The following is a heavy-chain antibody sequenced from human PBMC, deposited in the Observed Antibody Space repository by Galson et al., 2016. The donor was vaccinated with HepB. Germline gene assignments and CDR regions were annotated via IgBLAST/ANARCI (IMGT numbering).Heavy chain of an antibody. J-gene: IGHJ4*02. CDR2: IKPKTNDGTT. CDR1: GFTFSSAW. CDR3: TTGDHYYEGYYFDY. V-gene: IGHV3-15*01. Sequence: SLRLSCAASGFTFSSAWMSWVRQAPGKGLEWVGRIKPKTNDGTTDYTTPVKGRFTISRDDSKSMLFLQLNSLKTEDTAVYYCTTGDHYYEGYYFDYWGQGSLVTVSS. D-gene: IGHD3-22*01.